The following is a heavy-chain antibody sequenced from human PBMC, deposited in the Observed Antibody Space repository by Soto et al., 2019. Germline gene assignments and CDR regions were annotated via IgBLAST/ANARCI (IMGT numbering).Heavy chain of an antibody. Sequence: GESLKISCKGSGYSFTSYWIGWVRQMPGKGLEWMGIIYPGDSDTRYSPSFQGQVTISADKSISTAYLQWSSLKASDTAMYYCARPGLYSGYADAFDIWGQGTMVTVSS. CDR3: ARPGLYSGYADAFDI. J-gene: IGHJ3*02. D-gene: IGHD5-12*01. CDR1: GYSFTSYW. CDR2: IYPGDSDT. V-gene: IGHV5-51*01.